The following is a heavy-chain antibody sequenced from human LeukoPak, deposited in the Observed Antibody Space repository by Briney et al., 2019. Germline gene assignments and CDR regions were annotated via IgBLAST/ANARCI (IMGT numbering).Heavy chain of an antibody. CDR3: ARATNYDFWSGYCMGFDY. D-gene: IGHD3-3*01. Sequence: GGSLRLSCAASGFTVSSNYMSWVRQAPGKGLEWVSVIYSGGSTYYADSVKGRFTISRDNSKNTLYLQMNSLRAEDTAVYYCARATNYDFWSGYCMGFDYWGQGTLVTVSS. J-gene: IGHJ4*02. V-gene: IGHV3-66*01. CDR1: GFTVSSNY. CDR2: IYSGGST.